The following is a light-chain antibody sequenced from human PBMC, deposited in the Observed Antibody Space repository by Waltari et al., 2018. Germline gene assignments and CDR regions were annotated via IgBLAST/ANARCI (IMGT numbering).Light chain of an antibody. Sequence: QSVLTQPPSVSGAPGRRVTISCTGSSSNIGAGYDVHWYQHLPGTAPKLLIYGNSNRPSGVPDRFSGSKSGTSASLAITGLQAEDEADYYCQSYDSSLSGSVFGGGTKLTVL. CDR3: QSYDSSLSGSV. CDR1: SSNIGAGYD. CDR2: GNS. V-gene: IGLV1-40*01. J-gene: IGLJ2*01.